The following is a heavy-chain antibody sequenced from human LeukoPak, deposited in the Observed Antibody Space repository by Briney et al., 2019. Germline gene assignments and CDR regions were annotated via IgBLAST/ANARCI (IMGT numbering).Heavy chain of an antibody. V-gene: IGHV4-4*07. CDR2: IYSHGNA. J-gene: IGHJ4*02. CDR3: ARGILTGLDYFDY. Sequence: KSSETLSLTCTVSGGSIRSFYWSWIRQSAGKGLEWVGRIYSHGNANYNPSLNSRVTISADTSKNQFSLKLSSVTAADTAVYYCARGILTGLDYFDYWGQGTLVTVSS. D-gene: IGHD3-9*01. CDR1: GGSIRSFY.